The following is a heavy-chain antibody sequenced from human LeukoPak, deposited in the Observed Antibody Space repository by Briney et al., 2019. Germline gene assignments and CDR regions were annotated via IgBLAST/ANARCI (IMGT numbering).Heavy chain of an antibody. CDR3: ASGIRGYSYGSDY. D-gene: IGHD5-18*01. CDR1: GYSFTNNW. CDR2: IYPGDSDT. V-gene: IGHV5-51*01. J-gene: IGHJ4*02. Sequence: GESLKISCKGSGYSFTNNWIGWVRQMPGKGLEWMGIIYPGDSDTRYSPSFQGQVTISADKSISTAYLQWSSLKASDTAMYYCASGIRGYSYGSDYWGLGTLVTVSS.